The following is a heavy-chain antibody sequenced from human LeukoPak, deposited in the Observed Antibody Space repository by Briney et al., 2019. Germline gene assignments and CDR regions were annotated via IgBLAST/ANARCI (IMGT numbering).Heavy chain of an antibody. CDR3: GGSGYPDAFDI. CDR2: ISYDGSNK. Sequence: HPGGSLRLSCAASGFIFDDYAMHWVRQAPGKGLEWVAVISYDGSNKYYADSVKGRFTISRDNSKNTLYLQMNSLRAEDTAVYYCGGSGYPDAFDIWGQGTMVTVSS. D-gene: IGHD3-22*01. CDR1: GFIFDDYA. J-gene: IGHJ3*02. V-gene: IGHV3-30*03.